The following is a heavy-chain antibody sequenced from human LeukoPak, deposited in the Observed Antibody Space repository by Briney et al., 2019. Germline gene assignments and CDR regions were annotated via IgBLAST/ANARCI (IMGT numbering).Heavy chain of an antibody. CDR1: GYTFTAYF. CDR3: ARRLGGGYDFDY. CDR2: INTHSGST. V-gene: IGHV1-2*02. D-gene: IGHD5-12*01. Sequence: ASVKVSCKASGYTFTAYFIHWVRQAPGQGLEWMGLINTHSGSTNYAQKFQGRVTMTRDTSISTAYMELSSLSSDDTAVYYCARRLGGGYDFDYWGQGALVTVSS. J-gene: IGHJ4*02.